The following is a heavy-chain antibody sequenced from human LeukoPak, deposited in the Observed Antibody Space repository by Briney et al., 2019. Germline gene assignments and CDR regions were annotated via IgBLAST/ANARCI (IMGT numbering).Heavy chain of an antibody. D-gene: IGHD2-2*01. CDR3: AREWEGCSTTDCPFDY. Sequence: PGGSLRLSCAASGFSLDDYGMSWVRQLPGKRLEWVSGINWNGDDTGYADSVKGRFTISRDNAKNSLYLEMSSLRAEDTALYYCAREWEGCSTTDCPFDYWGQGTLVTVSS. J-gene: IGHJ4*02. CDR2: INWNGDDT. V-gene: IGHV3-20*04. CDR1: GFSLDDYG.